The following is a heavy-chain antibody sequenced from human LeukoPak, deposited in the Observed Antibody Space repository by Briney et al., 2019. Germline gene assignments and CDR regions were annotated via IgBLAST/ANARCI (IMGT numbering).Heavy chain of an antibody. V-gene: IGHV4-30-4*01. D-gene: IGHD2/OR15-2a*01. Sequence: SETLSLTCTVSGGSFSSGDYYWSWIRQTPGKGLEWIGYIYYSGSTYYNPSLKSRVTISVDTSKNRFSLRLSSVTPADMAFYYCARYYCSATKCPGIDYWGQGTLVTVSS. J-gene: IGHJ4*02. CDR3: ARYYCSATKCPGIDY. CDR2: IYYSGST. CDR1: GGSFSSGDYY.